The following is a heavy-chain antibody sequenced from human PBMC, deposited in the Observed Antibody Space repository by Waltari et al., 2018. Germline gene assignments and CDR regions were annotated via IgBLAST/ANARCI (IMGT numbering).Heavy chain of an antibody. CDR2: IKSKTDDVTT. V-gene: IGHV3-15*01. D-gene: IGHD5-18*01. J-gene: IGHJ4*02. CDR1: GFTFSNAW. Sequence: EVQLVESGGGLVKPGGSLRLSCAASGFTFSNAWMSWVRQAPGKGLEWVGRIKSKTDDVTTDYAAHVKGRFTISRDDSKNTLYLQMNSLKTEDTAVYYCTTGGYSYGPVDYWGQGTLVTVSS. CDR3: TTGGYSYGPVDY.